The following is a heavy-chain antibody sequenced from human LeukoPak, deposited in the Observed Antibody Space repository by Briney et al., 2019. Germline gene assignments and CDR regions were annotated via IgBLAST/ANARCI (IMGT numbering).Heavy chain of an antibody. Sequence: SETLSLTCAVSGASIDSHSWWSWVRQPPGKGLEWIGEVYHSGSANYKPSLKSRVTISVDTSKNQFSLKLSSVTAADTAVYYCATSLLDGVDYWGQGTLVTVSS. D-gene: IGHD3-16*01. V-gene: IGHV4/OR15-8*01. CDR2: VYHSGSA. CDR1: GASIDSHSW. CDR3: ATSLLDGVDY. J-gene: IGHJ4*02.